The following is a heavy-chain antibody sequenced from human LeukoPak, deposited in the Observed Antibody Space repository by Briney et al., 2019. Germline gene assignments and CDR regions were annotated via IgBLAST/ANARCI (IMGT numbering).Heavy chain of an antibody. V-gene: IGHV3-23*01. CDR1: GFTFSSYA. CDR3: AKDLLGYNYGSFDY. D-gene: IGHD5-18*01. J-gene: IGHJ4*02. Sequence: GGSLRLSCAASGFTFSSYAMGWVRQAPGKGLEWVSAISGSGGNTYYADSVKGRFTISRDNSKNTLYLQMNSLRAEDTAVYYCAKDLLGYNYGSFDYWGQGTLVTVSS. CDR2: ISGSGGNT.